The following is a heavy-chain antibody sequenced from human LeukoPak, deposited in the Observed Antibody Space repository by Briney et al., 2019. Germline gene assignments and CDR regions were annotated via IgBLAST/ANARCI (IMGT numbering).Heavy chain of an antibody. Sequence: GGSLRLSCAASGFTFTSYAMNWVRQAPGKGLEWVSAISASAGSTYYADPVKGRFTISRDNSKNTLYLQMNSLRAEDTAVYYCAKDLGGHPRVKGYFDYWGQGTLVTVSS. V-gene: IGHV3-23*01. D-gene: IGHD3-16*01. CDR3: AKDLGGHPRVKGYFDY. J-gene: IGHJ4*02. CDR2: ISASAGST. CDR1: GFTFTSYA.